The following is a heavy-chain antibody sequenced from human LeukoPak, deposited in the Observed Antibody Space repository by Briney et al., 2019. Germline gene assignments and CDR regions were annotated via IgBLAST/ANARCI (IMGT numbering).Heavy chain of an antibody. CDR1: GYTFTNYY. D-gene: IGHD5-24*01. Sequence: ASVKVSCKASGYTFTNYYMHWVRQAPGQGLEWMGMIVPSSGGTAYAQKFQGKFTMTRDTSTSTVYMELNGLTSDDTAVYSCARDYRRDGYNRGVDHWGQGTLVTVSS. CDR2: IVPSSGGT. CDR3: ARDYRRDGYNRGVDH. V-gene: IGHV1-46*01. J-gene: IGHJ4*02.